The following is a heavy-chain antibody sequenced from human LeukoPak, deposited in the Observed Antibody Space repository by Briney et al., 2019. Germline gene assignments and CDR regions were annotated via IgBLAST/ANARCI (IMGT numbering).Heavy chain of an antibody. CDR1: GGSISSSSYS. J-gene: IGHJ4*02. CDR2: IYYTGST. Sequence: AETLSLTCTVSGGSISSSSYSWGWIRQPPGKGLEWVGNIYYTGSTYYNPSLKSRVTISVDTSKNRFSLKLSSVTAADTGVYYCARSPSSYYYDSSGYYGLDYWGQGTLVTVSS. V-gene: IGHV4-39*07. CDR3: ARSPSSYYYDSSGYYGLDY. D-gene: IGHD3-22*01.